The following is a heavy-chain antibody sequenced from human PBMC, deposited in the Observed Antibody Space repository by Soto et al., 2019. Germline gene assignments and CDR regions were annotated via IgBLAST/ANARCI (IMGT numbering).Heavy chain of an antibody. CDR3: ASNWNEPYYYYYGMDV. Sequence: ASVKVSCKASGGTFSSYAISWVRQAPGQGLEWMGGIIPIFGTANYAQKFQGRVTITADESTSTAYMELSSLRSEDTAVYYCASNWNEPYYYYYGMDVWGQGTTVTVSS. J-gene: IGHJ6*02. V-gene: IGHV1-69*13. CDR2: IIPIFGTA. D-gene: IGHD1-1*01. CDR1: GGTFSSYA.